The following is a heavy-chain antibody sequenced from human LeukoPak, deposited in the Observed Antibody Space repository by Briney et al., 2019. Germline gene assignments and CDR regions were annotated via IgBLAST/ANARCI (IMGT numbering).Heavy chain of an antibody. V-gene: IGHV4-30-4*01. CDR2: IYYSGST. D-gene: IGHD3-16*02. CDR1: GGSISSGDYY. CDR3: AREGRGLSWFDY. J-gene: IGHJ4*02. Sequence: SETLSLTCTVSGGSISSGDYYWSWIRQPPGKGLEWIGYIYYSGSTYYNPSLKSRVTISVDTSKNQFSLKLSSVTAADTAVYYCAREGRGLSWFDYWGQGTLVTISS.